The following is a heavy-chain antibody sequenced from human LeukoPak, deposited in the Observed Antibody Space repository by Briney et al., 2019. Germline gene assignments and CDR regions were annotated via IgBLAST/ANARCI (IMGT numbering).Heavy chain of an antibody. CDR1: GGSISSYY. CDR3: ARESYSSGWYKDY. D-gene: IGHD6-19*01. CDR2: IYSSGST. J-gene: IGHJ4*02. Sequence: SETLSLTCTVSGGSISSYYWSWIRQPAGKGLEWIGRIYSSGSTNYNPSLKSRVTTSVDTSKNQFSLNLSSLTAADTAFYYCARESYSSGWYKDYWGQGILVTVSS. V-gene: IGHV4-4*07.